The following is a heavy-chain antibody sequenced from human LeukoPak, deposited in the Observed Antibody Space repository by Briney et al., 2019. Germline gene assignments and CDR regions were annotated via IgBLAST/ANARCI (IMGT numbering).Heavy chain of an antibody. D-gene: IGHD4-17*01. V-gene: IGHV1-18*01. CDR3: ARDPTPGSVTLDY. CDR2: ISAYNGNT. J-gene: IGHJ4*02. Sequence: ASVKVSCKASGYTFTSYGISWVRQAPGQGLEWMGWISAYNGNTNYAQKFQGRVTMTRDTSISTAYMELSRLRSDDTAVYYCARDPTPGSVTLDYWGQGTLVTVSS. CDR1: GYTFTSYG.